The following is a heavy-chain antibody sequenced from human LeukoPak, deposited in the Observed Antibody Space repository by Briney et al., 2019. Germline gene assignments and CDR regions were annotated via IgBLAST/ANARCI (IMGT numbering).Heavy chain of an antibody. CDR3: ARVSGSGYDSYYYYMDV. Sequence: PSETLSLTCAVYGGSFSGYYWSWIRQPPGKGLEWIGEINHSGSTNYNPSLKSRVTISVDTSKNQFSLKLSSVTAADTAVYYCARVSGSGYDSYYYYMDVWGKGTTVTVSS. J-gene: IGHJ6*03. CDR1: GGSFSGYY. D-gene: IGHD5-12*01. CDR2: INHSGST. V-gene: IGHV4-34*01.